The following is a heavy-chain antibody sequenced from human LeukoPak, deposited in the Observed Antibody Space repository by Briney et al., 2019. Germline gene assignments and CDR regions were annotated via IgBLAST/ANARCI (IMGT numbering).Heavy chain of an antibody. Sequence: SETLSLTCTVSGGSISSCYWSWIRQPPGKGLEWIGYIYYSGSTNYNPSLKSRVAISVDTSKNQFSLKLSSVTAADTAVYYCARSESSIAARRYYYYYMDVWGKGTTVTVSS. V-gene: IGHV4-59*01. J-gene: IGHJ6*03. CDR3: ARSESSIAARRYYYYYMDV. CDR2: IYYSGST. CDR1: GGSISSCY. D-gene: IGHD6-6*01.